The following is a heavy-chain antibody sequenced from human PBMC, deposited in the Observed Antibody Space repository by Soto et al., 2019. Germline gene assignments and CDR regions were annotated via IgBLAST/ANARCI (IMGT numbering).Heavy chain of an antibody. CDR3: AKDKEPWSGYNDYYYGMDV. J-gene: IGHJ6*02. CDR1: GFTFSSYW. CDR2: VKYDGSQT. D-gene: IGHD3-3*01. V-gene: IGHV3-7*03. Sequence: PGGSLRLSCADSGFTFSSYWMSWVRQAPGKGLEWVANVKYDGSQTYYVGSVKGRFTISRDNAKNSLYLQMNSLRAEDTALYYCAKDKEPWSGYNDYYYGMDVWGQGTTVTVSS.